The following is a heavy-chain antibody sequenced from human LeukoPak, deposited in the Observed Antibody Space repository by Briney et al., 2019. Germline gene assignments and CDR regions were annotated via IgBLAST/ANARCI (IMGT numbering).Heavy chain of an antibody. CDR3: ACLGGYGSGRGENFDC. V-gene: IGHV4-38-2*02. Sequence: PSETLSLTCTVSGYSISSGYYWGWIRQPPGKGLEWIGSIYHSGSTYYNPSLKSRVTISVDTSKNQFSLKLSSVTAADTAVYYCACLGGYGSGRGENFDCWGQGTLVTVSS. J-gene: IGHJ4*02. CDR2: IYHSGST. D-gene: IGHD3-10*01. CDR1: GYSISSGYY.